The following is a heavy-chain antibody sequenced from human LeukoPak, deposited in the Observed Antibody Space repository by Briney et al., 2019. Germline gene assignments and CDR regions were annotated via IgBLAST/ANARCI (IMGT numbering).Heavy chain of an antibody. CDR2: IIPIFGTA. J-gene: IGHJ4*02. Sequence: SVKVSCKASGYTFTGYYMHWVRQAPGQGLEWMGGIIPIFGTANYAQKFQGRVTITADESTSTAYMELSSLRSEDTAVYYCARGPDYYDSSGYYYIRPFDYWGQGTLVTVSS. V-gene: IGHV1-69*13. D-gene: IGHD3-22*01. CDR3: ARGPDYYDSSGYYYIRPFDY. CDR1: GYTFTGYY.